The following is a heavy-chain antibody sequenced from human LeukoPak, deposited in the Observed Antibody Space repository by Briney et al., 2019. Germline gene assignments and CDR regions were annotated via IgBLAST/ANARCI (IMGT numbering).Heavy chain of an antibody. V-gene: IGHV3-9*01. CDR1: GFTFDDYA. D-gene: IGHD6-13*01. Sequence: GGSLRLSCAASGFTFDDYAMHWVRQVPGRGLEWVAGVNWSGHSVGYADAVKGRFTISRDNSKNTLYLQMNSLRAEDTAVYYCARGGGIAAAGIWGQGTMVTVSS. CDR3: ARGGGIAAAGI. J-gene: IGHJ3*02. CDR2: VNWSGHSV.